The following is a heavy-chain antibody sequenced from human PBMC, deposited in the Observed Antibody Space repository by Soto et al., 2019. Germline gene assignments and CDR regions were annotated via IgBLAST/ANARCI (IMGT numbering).Heavy chain of an antibody. D-gene: IGHD3-9*01. J-gene: IGHJ6*03. V-gene: IGHV4-59*01. CDR2: IYYSGST. CDR3: ARVGSYYDILTGYLHYYYMDV. Sequence: PSETVSLTCTCSGGSISSYYWSWIRQPPGKGLEWIGYIYYSGSTNYNPSLKSRVTISVDTSKNQFSLKLSSVTAADTAVYYCARVGSYYDILTGYLHYYYMDVWGKGTTVT. CDR1: GGSISSYY.